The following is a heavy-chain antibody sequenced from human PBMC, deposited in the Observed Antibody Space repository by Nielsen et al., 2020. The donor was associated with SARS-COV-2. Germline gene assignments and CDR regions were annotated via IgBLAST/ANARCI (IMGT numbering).Heavy chain of an antibody. V-gene: IGHV1-46*01. J-gene: IGHJ3*02. CDR2: INPSDGST. CDR1: GYTFTYYF. CDR3: ARELTVGMATIGAFDI. D-gene: IGHD5-24*01. Sequence: ASVKVSCKASGYTFTYYFIHWVRQAPGQGLEWMGIINPSDGSTRYAQKVQGRVTMTWDTSITTAYMELPRLRSDDTAVYYCARELTVGMATIGAFDIWGQGTVVTVSS.